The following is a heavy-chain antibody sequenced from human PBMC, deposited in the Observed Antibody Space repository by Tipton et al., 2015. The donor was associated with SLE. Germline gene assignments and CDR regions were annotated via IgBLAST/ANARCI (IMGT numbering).Heavy chain of an antibody. V-gene: IGHV1-2*06. CDR1: GYTFTGYY. J-gene: IGHJ3*02. CDR2: INPNSGGT. D-gene: IGHD3-3*02. Sequence: QAQLVQSGPEVKKPGASVKVSFKAFGYTFTGYYMHWVRQAPGQGLEWMGRINPNSGGTNYAQKFQGRVTMTRDTSISTAYMELSRLRSDDTAVYYCARLDPGTICGFDIWGQGTMVTVSS. CDR3: ARLDPGTICGFDI.